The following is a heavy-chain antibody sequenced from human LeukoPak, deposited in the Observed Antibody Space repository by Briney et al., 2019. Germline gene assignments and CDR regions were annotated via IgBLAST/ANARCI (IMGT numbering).Heavy chain of an antibody. Sequence: GGSLRLSCAASGITFSYYWMHWVRQAPGKGLVWVSRINSDGTGTSYADSVKGRFTISRDNAKNTVYLQMNSLRAEDTAVYYCAKDVVAPRVVTALFDYWGQGTLVTVSS. CDR3: AKDVVAPRVVTALFDY. CDR2: INSDGTGT. V-gene: IGHV3-74*01. J-gene: IGHJ4*02. D-gene: IGHD2-21*02. CDR1: GITFSYYW.